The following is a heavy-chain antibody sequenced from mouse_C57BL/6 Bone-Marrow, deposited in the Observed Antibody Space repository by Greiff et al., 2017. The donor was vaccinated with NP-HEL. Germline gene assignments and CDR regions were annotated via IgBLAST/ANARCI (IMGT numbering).Heavy chain of an antibody. J-gene: IGHJ1*03. CDR3: AGYHWYFDV. Sequence: QVQLQQSGAELARPGAPVKLSCKASGYTFTSYGISWVKQRTGQGLEWIGEIYPRSGNTYYNEKFKGKATLTADKSSSTAYMELRSLTSEDSAVYFCAGYHWYFDVWGTGTTVTVSS. CDR2: IYPRSGNT. V-gene: IGHV1-81*01. CDR1: GYTFTSYG. D-gene: IGHD2-2*01.